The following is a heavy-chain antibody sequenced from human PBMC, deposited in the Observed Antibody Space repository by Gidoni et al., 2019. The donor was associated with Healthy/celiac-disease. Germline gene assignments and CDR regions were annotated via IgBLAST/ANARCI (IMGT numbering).Heavy chain of an antibody. Sequence: QLQLQESGPGLVKPSEPLSLTCTVSGGSISSSSYYWGWIRQPPGKGLEWIGSIYYSGSTYYNPSLKSRVTISVDTSKNQFSLKLSSVTAADTAVYYCARQHGKGWLRGGYFDYWGQGTLVTVSS. CDR3: ARQHGKGWLRGGYFDY. V-gene: IGHV4-39*01. J-gene: IGHJ4*02. CDR1: GGSISSSSYY. D-gene: IGHD5-12*01. CDR2: IYYSGST.